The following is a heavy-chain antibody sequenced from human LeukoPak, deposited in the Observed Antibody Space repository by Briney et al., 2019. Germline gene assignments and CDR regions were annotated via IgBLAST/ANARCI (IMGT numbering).Heavy chain of an antibody. Sequence: PGGSLRLSCAASGFTFSSYAMHGVRQAPGKGLEWVAVISYDGSNKYYADSVKGRFTISRDHSKTTLYLQMNSLSAEATAVYYCARDHGRYYYFDYWGQGTLVTVSS. CDR2: ISYDGSNK. D-gene: IGHD1-26*01. CDR1: GFTFSSYA. V-gene: IGHV3-30-3*01. CDR3: ARDHGRYYYFDY. J-gene: IGHJ4*02.